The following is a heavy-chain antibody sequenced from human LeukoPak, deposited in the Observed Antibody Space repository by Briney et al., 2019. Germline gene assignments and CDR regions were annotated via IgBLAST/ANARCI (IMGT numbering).Heavy chain of an antibody. CDR2: IYYSGST. CDR3: ARDAYEAEAAAGATDY. J-gene: IGHJ4*02. D-gene: IGHD6-13*01. Sequence: SWIRQPPGKGLEWIGYIYYSGSTYYNPSLKSRVTISVDTSKNQFSLKLSSVTAADTAVYYCARDAYEAEAAAGATDYWGQGTLVTVSS. V-gene: IGHV4-30-4*01.